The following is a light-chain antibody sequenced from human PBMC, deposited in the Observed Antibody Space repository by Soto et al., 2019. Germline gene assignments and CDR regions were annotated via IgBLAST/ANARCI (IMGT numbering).Light chain of an antibody. CDR1: QGISSW. Sequence: IPITPSPSSVSASLLYRFTINFRASQGISSWLAWYQQKPGKAPKLLIYAASSLQSGVPSRFSGSGSGTDFTLTISSLQPEDFATYYCQQANSFPLTFGGGTKVDIK. J-gene: IGKJ4*01. CDR3: QQANSFPLT. CDR2: AAS. V-gene: IGKV1-12*01.